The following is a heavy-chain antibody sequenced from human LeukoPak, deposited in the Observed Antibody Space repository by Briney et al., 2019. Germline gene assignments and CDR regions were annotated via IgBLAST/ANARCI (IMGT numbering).Heavy chain of an antibody. CDR2: MYPGGST. V-gene: IGHV3-53*01. J-gene: IGHJ4*02. CDR3: AACPHGTDYSHR. CDR1: GLTFSSNY. D-gene: IGHD2-2*01. Sequence: PGGSLRLSCAASGLTFSSNYMNWVRQAPGHGLEWVSVMYPGGSTYYADSVKGRFTSSRDNSKNTVFLRMSSLRAEDTDIYFCAACPHGTDYSHRCGQGRPVTISS.